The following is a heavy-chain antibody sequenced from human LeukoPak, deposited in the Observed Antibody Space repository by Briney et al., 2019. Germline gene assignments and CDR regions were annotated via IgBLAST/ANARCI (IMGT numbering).Heavy chain of an antibody. V-gene: IGHV3-43*02. Sequence: GGSLRLSCAASGFTFSSYAMSWVRQAPGKGLEWVSLISWDGGSTYYADSVKGRFTISRDNSKNSLYLQMNSLRTEDTALYYCSRSQPYCTTTSCAFDYWGQGTLVTVYS. CDR1: GFTFSSYA. J-gene: IGHJ4*02. CDR3: SRSQPYCTTTSCAFDY. D-gene: IGHD2-2*01. CDR2: ISWDGGST.